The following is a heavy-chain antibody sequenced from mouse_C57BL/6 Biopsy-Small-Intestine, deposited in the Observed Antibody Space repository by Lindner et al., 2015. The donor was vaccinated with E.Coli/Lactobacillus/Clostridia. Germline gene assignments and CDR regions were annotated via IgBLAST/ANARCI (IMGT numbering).Heavy chain of an antibody. Sequence: VQLQESGPELIKPGASVKMSCKASGYTLTNYVMHWVKQKPGQGLEWIGYINPYNDNTNYNEKFKGKATLTSDKSSSTAYMELSSLTSEDSAVYYCALYYNNYVFTYWGQGTLVTVSA. J-gene: IGHJ3*01. V-gene: IGHV1-14*01. CDR3: ALYYNNYVFTY. CDR1: GYTLTNYV. D-gene: IGHD2-5*01. CDR2: INPYNDNT.